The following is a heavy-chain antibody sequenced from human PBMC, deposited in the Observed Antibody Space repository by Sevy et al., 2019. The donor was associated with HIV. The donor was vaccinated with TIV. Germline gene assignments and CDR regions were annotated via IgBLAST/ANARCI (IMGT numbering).Heavy chain of an antibody. J-gene: IGHJ6*02. CDR3: ARVGYAYGMDV. CDR2: IGTAGDT. V-gene: IGHV3-13*01. CDR1: GFTFSSYD. Sequence: GGSLRLSCAASGFTFSSYDMHWVRQATGKGLECVSAIGTAGDTYYPGSVKGRFTISRENAKNSLYLQMNSLRAGDTAVYYCARVGYAYGMDVWGQGTTVTVSS. D-gene: IGHD5-12*01.